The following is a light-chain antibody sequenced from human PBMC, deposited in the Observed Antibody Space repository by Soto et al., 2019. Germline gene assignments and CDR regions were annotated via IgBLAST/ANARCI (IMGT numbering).Light chain of an antibody. CDR1: GRDIGAYDY. J-gene: IGLJ1*01. CDR2: GVK. V-gene: IGLV2-14*01. Sequence: QSVLTQPASVSGSPGQSITISCTGSGRDIGAYDYVSWYQQHPGKAPKLLIYGVKNRPSGVSYRFSASKSAFTASLTISGLQADDESNYYCSSYKSSSTTQVLGTGSKVIVL. CDR3: SSYKSSSTTQV.